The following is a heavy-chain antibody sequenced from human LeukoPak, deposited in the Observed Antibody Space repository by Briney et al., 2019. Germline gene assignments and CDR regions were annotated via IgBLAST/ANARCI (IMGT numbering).Heavy chain of an antibody. V-gene: IGHV4-59*11. CDR1: GGSISSHY. CDR2: IYYSGNT. Sequence: SETLSLTCIVSGGSISSHYWTWIRQPPGKGQEYIGYIYYSGNTNYNPSLKSRVTISVDRSKNQFSLKLTSVTAEDTAVYYCARINSGWYFDYWGQGTLVTVSS. J-gene: IGHJ4*02. D-gene: IGHD6-19*01. CDR3: ARINSGWYFDY.